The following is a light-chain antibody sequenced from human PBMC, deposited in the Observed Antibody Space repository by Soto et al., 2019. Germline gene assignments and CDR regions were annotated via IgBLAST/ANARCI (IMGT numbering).Light chain of an antibody. CDR1: SSDFGGFDY. V-gene: IGLV2-14*01. CDR2: DVS. CDR3: TSYTTSSAHYV. J-gene: IGLJ1*01. Sequence: QSALTQPASVSGSPGQSITISCTGTSSDFGGFDYVSWYQHHPGKAPKLMIYDVSNRPSGVSNRFSGSKSGNTASLIISGLQAEDEADYFCTSYTTSSAHYVFGTGTKVTVL.